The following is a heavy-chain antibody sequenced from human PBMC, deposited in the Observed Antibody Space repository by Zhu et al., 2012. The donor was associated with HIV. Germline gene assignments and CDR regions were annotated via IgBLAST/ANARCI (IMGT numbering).Heavy chain of an antibody. CDR1: GYSISSGYY. V-gene: IGHV4-38-2*01. CDR2: IYHSGST. CDR3: ARALISSSWYYFDY. D-gene: IGHD6-13*01. J-gene: IGHJ4*02. Sequence: QVQLQESGPGLVKPSETLSLTCAVSGYSISSGYYWGWIRQPPGKGLEWIGSIYHSGSTYYNPSLKSRVTISVDTSKNQFSLKLSSVTAADTAVYYCARALISSSWYYFDYVGPGNPGHRLL.